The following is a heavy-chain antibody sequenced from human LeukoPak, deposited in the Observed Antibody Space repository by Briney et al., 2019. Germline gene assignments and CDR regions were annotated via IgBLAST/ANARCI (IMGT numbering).Heavy chain of an antibody. CDR1: GYTFTSYD. J-gene: IGHJ3*02. V-gene: IGHV1-8*01. Sequence: ASVKVSCKASGYTFTSYDINWVRQATGQGLEWMGWMNPNSGNTGYAQKFQGRVTMTRNTSISTAYMELSSLRSEDTAVYYCARGDAYYDFWSGYSGNAFDIWGQGTMVTVSS. CDR3: ARGDAYYDFWSGYSGNAFDI. D-gene: IGHD3-3*01. CDR2: MNPNSGNT.